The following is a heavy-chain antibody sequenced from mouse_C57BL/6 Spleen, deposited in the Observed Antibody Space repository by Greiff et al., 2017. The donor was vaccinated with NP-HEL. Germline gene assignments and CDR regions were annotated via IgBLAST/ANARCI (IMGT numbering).Heavy chain of an antibody. D-gene: IGHD2-4*01. V-gene: IGHV1-74*01. J-gene: IGHJ3*01. Sequence: QVQLQQPGAELVKPGASVKVSCKASGYTFTSYWLHWVKQRPGQGLEWIGRIHPSDSDTNYNQKFKGKATLTVDKSSSTAYMQLSSLTSEDSAVYYCAIGEDDDYDKEIWFAYWGQGTLVTVSA. CDR1: GYTFTSYW. CDR3: AIGEDDDYDKEIWFAY. CDR2: IHPSDSDT.